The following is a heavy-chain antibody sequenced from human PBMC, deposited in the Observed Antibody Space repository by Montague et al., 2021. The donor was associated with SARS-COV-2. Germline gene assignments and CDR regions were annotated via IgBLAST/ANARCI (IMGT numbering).Heavy chain of an antibody. J-gene: IGHJ2*01. Sequence: SETLSLTCTVSGGSITSSSYYWGWISQLPGKGLECIGSIYYSGSTYYTPYLKSRVTISVDTSKNHFSLKLSSVTDADTAVYYCARTTLLRGYFDLWGRGSLVTVSS. CDR2: IYYSGST. V-gene: IGHV4-39*02. D-gene: IGHD2-15*01. CDR1: GGSITSSSYY. CDR3: ARTTLLRGYFDL.